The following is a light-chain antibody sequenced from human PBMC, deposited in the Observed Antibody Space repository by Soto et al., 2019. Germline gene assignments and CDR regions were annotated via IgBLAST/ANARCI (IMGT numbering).Light chain of an antibody. CDR3: CSYAGSSSPYV. J-gene: IGLJ1*01. V-gene: IGLV2-23*02. Sequence: QSVLPQPASVSGSPGQSITISCTGTSSDVGSYPLVSWYQQHPGEAPKLLIFEVFRRPSGVSNRFSGSKSGNTASLTISGLQAEDEAEYYCCSYAGSSSPYVFGIGTKLTVL. CDR2: EVF. CDR1: SSDVGSYPL.